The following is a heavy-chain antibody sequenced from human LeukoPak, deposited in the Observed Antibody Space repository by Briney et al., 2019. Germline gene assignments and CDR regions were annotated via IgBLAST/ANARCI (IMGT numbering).Heavy chain of an antibody. V-gene: IGHV4-34*01. Sequence: SETLSLACAVYGGSFSGYYWSWIRQPPGKGLEWIGEINHSGSTNYNPSLKSRVTISVDTSKNQFSLKLSSVTAADTAVHYCARFGLGDYGGNLDYYYYGMDVWGQGTTVTVSS. CDR3: ARFGLGDYGGNLDYYYYGMDV. CDR2: INHSGST. CDR1: GGSFSGYY. J-gene: IGHJ6*02. D-gene: IGHD4-23*01.